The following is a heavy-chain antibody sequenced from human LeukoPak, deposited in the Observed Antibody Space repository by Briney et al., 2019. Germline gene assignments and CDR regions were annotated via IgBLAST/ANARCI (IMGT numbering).Heavy chain of an antibody. CDR2: IYHSGST. Sequence: SQTLSLTCAVSGGSISSGGYSWSWIRQPPGKGLEWIGYIYHSGSTYYNPSLKSRVTISVDRSKNQFSLKLSSVTAADTAVYYCARESVDYSNSYYFDYWGQGTLVTVSS. CDR3: ARESVDYSNSYYFDY. J-gene: IGHJ4*02. CDR1: GGSISSGGYS. V-gene: IGHV4-30-2*01. D-gene: IGHD4-11*01.